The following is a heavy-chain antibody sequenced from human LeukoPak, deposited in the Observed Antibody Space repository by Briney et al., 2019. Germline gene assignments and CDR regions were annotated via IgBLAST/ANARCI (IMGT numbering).Heavy chain of an antibody. D-gene: IGHD1-14*01. Sequence: SETLSLTCTVSGGSISSYYWSWIRQPPGKGLEWIGYIYYSGSTNYNPSLKSRVTISVDTSKNQFSLKLSSVTAADTAVYYCARWRLGSPAVGRADVWGQGTTVTVSS. V-gene: IGHV4-59*01. CDR3: ARWRLGSPAVGRADV. CDR2: IYYSGST. CDR1: GGSISSYY. J-gene: IGHJ6*02.